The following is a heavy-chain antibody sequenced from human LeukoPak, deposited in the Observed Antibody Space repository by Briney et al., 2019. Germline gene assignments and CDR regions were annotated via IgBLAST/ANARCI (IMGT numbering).Heavy chain of an antibody. Sequence: SETLSLTCTVSGGSISYFYWSWIRQPAGKGPEWIGRIYTSGSTYYNPSLKSRVTISVDTSKNQFSLRVRSVTAADTAVYYCVRPRSRLAWFDPWGQGTLVTVSS. CDR3: VRPRSRLAWFDP. J-gene: IGHJ5*02. CDR2: IYTSGST. CDR1: GGSISYFY. D-gene: IGHD6-19*01. V-gene: IGHV4-4*07.